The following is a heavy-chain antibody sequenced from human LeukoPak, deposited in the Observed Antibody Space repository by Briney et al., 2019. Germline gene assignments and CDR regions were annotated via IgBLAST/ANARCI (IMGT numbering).Heavy chain of an antibody. CDR1: GITFSSHA. J-gene: IGHJ6*03. D-gene: IGHD5-24*01. CDR2: ISGSGGHT. V-gene: IGHV3-23*01. CDR3: AKGGAAMMRDGYNYYYYYMAV. Sequence: GGSLRLSCAASGITFSSHAMSRVRQAPGKGLQWVSLISGSGGHTYYGDSVKGRFTISRDNSTNRLYLQMNSLRPEDTAVYYCAKGGAAMMRDGYNYYYYYMAVWRRGTTVTVSS.